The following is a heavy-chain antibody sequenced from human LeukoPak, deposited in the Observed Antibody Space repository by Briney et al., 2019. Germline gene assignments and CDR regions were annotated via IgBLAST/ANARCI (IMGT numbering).Heavy chain of an antibody. V-gene: IGHV3-74*01. D-gene: IGHD4-17*01. Sequence: PGGSLRLSCAASGFIFSSYWMHWVRQAPGKGLVWVSRINSDGSSTSYADSVKGRFTVSRDNSKNTLYLQMNSLRAEDTAVYYCAKDYYGDYTQPGDSWGQGTLVTVSS. CDR1: GFIFSSYW. CDR3: AKDYYGDYTQPGDS. CDR2: INSDGSST. J-gene: IGHJ4*02.